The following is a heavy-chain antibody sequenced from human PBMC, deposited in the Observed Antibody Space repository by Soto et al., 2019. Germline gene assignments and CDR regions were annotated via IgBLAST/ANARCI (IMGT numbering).Heavy chain of an antibody. CDR3: ARVLRGYSGFEDYYDY. CDR2: IGTAGDT. CDR1: GFTFSSYG. D-gene: IGHD5-12*01. V-gene: IGHV3-13*01. Sequence: PGGSLRLSCAASGFTFSSYGMHWVRQAPGKGLEWVSAIGTAGDTYYPDSVKGRFTISRENAKNSLYLQMNSLRAGDTAVYYCARVLRGYSGFEDYYDYWGQGALVTVSS. J-gene: IGHJ4*02.